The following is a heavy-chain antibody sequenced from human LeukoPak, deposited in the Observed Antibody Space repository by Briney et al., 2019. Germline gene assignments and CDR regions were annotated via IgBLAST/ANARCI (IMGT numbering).Heavy chain of an antibody. CDR3: AKDGSDSGSYQGYYFDY. CDR2: ISWNSGSI. Sequence: GGSLRLSCAASGFTFDDYAMHWVRQAPGKGLEWVSGISWNSGSIGYADSVKGRFTISRDNAKNSLYLQMNRLRAEDMALYYCAKDGSDSGSYQGYYFDYWGQGTLVTVSS. CDR1: GFTFDDYA. J-gene: IGHJ4*02. D-gene: IGHD1-26*01. V-gene: IGHV3-9*03.